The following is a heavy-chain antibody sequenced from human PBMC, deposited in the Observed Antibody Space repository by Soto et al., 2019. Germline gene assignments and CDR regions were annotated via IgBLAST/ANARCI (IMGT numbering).Heavy chain of an antibody. CDR1: GSAFITNA. CDR2: IRGDGSTE. Sequence: WRCVRRTGAACGSAFITNAMHLVRQAPGKGLQWVAAIRGDGSTEKYAASVKGRCTISRDNSKNRGYLQMNSLRAEDTAVYFCARSGECSAANCYLRGSFDYWGQGSQVTVS. J-gene: IGHJ4*02. D-gene: IGHD2-15*01. V-gene: IGHV3-33*01. CDR3: ARSGECSAANCYLRGSFDY.